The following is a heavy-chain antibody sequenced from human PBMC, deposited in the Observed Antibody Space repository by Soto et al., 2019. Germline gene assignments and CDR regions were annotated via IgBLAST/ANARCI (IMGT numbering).Heavy chain of an antibody. D-gene: IGHD3-3*01. Sequence: GASVKASCQASGGTFSSYAISRVRQAPGQGLAWMGGIIPIFGTANYAQKFPGRVPITADESTSTAYMELSSLRSEDTAVYYCARSLTIFGAGEKSGMDVWGQGTTVTVSS. CDR1: GGTFSSYA. J-gene: IGHJ6*02. V-gene: IGHV1-69*13. CDR3: ARSLTIFGAGEKSGMDV. CDR2: IIPIFGTA.